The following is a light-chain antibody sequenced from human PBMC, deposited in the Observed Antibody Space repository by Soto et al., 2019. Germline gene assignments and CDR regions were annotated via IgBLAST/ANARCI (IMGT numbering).Light chain of an antibody. CDR3: TSYPISSTPVL. CDR1: SSNIGAGYD. V-gene: IGLV1-40*01. Sequence: QSVLTQPPSVSGAPGQRVTISCTGRSSNIGAGYDVHWYQQLPGTAPKLLIYGNINRPSGVPDRFSDSKSGTSASLAITGLQAEDEADYYCTSYPISSTPVLVGGGTKVTVL. CDR2: GNI. J-gene: IGLJ2*01.